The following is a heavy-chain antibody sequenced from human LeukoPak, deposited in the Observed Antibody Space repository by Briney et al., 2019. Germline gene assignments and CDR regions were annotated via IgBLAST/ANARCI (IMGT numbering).Heavy chain of an antibody. J-gene: IGHJ1*01. Sequence: PSETLSLTCAVYGGSFSGYYWSWIRQPPGKGLEWIGEINHSGSTNYNPSLKSRVTISVDTSKNQFSLKLSSVTAADTAVYYCARGPSGIVGATRVFQHWGQGTLVTVSS. CDR1: GGSFSGYY. D-gene: IGHD1-26*01. CDR3: ARGPSGIVGATRVFQH. CDR2: INHSGST. V-gene: IGHV4-34*01.